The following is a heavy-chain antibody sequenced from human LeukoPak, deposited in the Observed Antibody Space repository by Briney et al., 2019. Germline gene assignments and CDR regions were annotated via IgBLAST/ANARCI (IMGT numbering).Heavy chain of an antibody. CDR3: ASERMVTYEYYYYYMDV. Sequence: ASVKVSCKASGYTFTGYYMHWVRQAPGQGLEWMGWINPNSGGTNYAQKFQGRVTMTRDTSISTAYMELSRLRSDDTAVYYCASERMVTYEYYYYYMDVWGKGTTVTVSS. J-gene: IGHJ6*03. D-gene: IGHD5-18*01. CDR1: GYTFTGYY. V-gene: IGHV1-2*02. CDR2: INPNSGGT.